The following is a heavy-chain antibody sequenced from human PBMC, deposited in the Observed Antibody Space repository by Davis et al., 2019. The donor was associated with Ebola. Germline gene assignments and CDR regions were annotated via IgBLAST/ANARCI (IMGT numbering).Heavy chain of an antibody. CDR2: INPNSGGT. V-gene: IGHV1-2*02. Sequence: ASVKVSCKASGGTFSSYAISWVRQAPGQGLEWMGWINPNSGGTNYAQKFQGRVTMTRDTSISTAYMELSRLRSDDTAVYYCARDRCSSTSCYLDYWGQGTLVTVSS. CDR3: ARDRCSSTSCYLDY. J-gene: IGHJ4*02. CDR1: GGTFSSYA. D-gene: IGHD2-2*01.